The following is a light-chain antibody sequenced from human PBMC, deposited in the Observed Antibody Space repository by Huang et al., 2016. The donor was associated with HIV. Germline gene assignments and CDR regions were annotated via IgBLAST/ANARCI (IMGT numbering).Light chain of an antibody. V-gene: IGKV3-20*01. CDR1: QSVSTDY. CDR3: QQYGGSLYT. J-gene: IGKJ2*01. Sequence: EIVLTQSPGTLSLSPGERVTLSCRASQSVSTDYLAWDQQRPGQAPRLLIYGASSRATGIPERFSGSGSGTEFTLTISGLEPEDFAVYYCQQYGGSLYTFGHGTKPEIK. CDR2: GAS.